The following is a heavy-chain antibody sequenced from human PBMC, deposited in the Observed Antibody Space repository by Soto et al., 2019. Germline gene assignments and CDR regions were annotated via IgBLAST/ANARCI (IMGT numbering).Heavy chain of an antibody. CDR3: ARRSGEEFGYPFDI. J-gene: IGHJ3*02. Sequence: ASVKVSCKASAYPSIGYHLHWVRQAPGQGLQWMGSIYPNSGGTNYAQNFQGRVTMTWDTSISTAYMELSRLRSDDTAVYYCARRSGEEFGYPFDIWG. CDR1: AYPSIGYH. D-gene: IGHD5-18*01. CDR2: IYPNSGGT. V-gene: IGHV1-2*02.